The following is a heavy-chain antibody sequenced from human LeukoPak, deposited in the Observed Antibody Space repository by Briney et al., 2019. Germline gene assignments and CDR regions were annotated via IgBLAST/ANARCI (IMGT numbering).Heavy chain of an antibody. CDR1: GVSITDNW. CDR3: VRGGTYYLPY. D-gene: IGHD1-26*01. J-gene: IGHJ4*02. V-gene: IGHV4-4*02. Sequence: MPSETLSLTCAVSGVSITDNWWSWVRQPPGKGLEWIGEILHTGPTNFNPSLKSRVTISMDKSKNQLSLRLNSVTAADTAIYYCVRGGTYYLPYWGQGILVTVSS. CDR2: ILHTGPT.